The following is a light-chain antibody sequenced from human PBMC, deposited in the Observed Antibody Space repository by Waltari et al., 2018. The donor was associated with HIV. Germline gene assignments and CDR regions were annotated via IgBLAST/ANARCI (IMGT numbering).Light chain of an antibody. V-gene: IGLV2-14*03. CDR1: SSDIGGYNY. CDR2: DVG. J-gene: IGLJ1*01. Sequence: QSALTQPASVSGSPGQSITISCTGTSSDIGGYNYVSWYQQHPGKAPNLMISDVGHRPSGVCTRFSGSKSGNTASLTISGLQAEDEADYYCSSYTSSSTLGVFGSGTKVTVL. CDR3: SSYTSSSTLGV.